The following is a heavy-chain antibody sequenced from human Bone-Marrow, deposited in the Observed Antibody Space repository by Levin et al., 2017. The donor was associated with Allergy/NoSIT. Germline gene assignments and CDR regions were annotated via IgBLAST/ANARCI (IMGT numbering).Heavy chain of an antibody. CDR2: IKQDGSEK. V-gene: IGHV3-7*04. D-gene: IGHD3-10*01. CDR1: GFTFSTVW. J-gene: IGHJ6*02. Sequence: SCAASGFTFSTVWMSWVRQAPGKGLEWVANIKQDGSEKYYVDSVKGRFTISRDNAKNSLFLQMNSLRAEDTAVYYCARDKGGSGDYGMDVWGQGTTVTVSS. CDR3: ARDKGGSGDYGMDV.